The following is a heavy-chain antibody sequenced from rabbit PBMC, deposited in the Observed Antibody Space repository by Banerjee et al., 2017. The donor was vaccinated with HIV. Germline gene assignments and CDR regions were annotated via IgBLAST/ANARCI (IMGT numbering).Heavy chain of an antibody. CDR1: GIDFSGYG. Sequence: ELVESGGGLVQPGESLKLSCKASGIDFSGYGLSWVRQAPAKGVVWIGYIYLAFSIINYANSVKGRFTLSKTSTTTVTMQMTSLTAADTATYFCARDWGAGYGGYGYGGGFNLWGQGTLVTVS. J-gene: IGHJ4*01. D-gene: IGHD6-1*01. CDR3: ARDWGAGYGGYGYGGGFNL. V-gene: IGHV1S45*01. CDR2: IYLAFSII.